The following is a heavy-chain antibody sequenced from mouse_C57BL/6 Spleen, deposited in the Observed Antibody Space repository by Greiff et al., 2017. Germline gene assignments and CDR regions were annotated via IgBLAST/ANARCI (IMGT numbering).Heavy chain of an antibody. V-gene: IGHV1-52*01. Sequence: QVQLQQPGAELVRPGSSVKLSCKASGYTFTSYWMHWVKQRPIQGLEWIGNIDPSDSETHYNQKFKDKATLTVDKSSSTAYMQLSSLTSEDSAVYYCARVVANSYAMDYWGQGTSVTVSS. D-gene: IGHD1-1*01. J-gene: IGHJ4*01. CDR2: IDPSDSET. CDR1: GYTFTSYW. CDR3: ARVVANSYAMDY.